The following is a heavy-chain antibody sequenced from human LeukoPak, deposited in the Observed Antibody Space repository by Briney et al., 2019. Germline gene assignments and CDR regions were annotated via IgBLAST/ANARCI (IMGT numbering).Heavy chain of an antibody. CDR1: GDSISRDNYY. J-gene: IGHJ4*02. V-gene: IGHV4-39*01. CDR2: IYYSGST. CDR3: ATHPLLDY. Sequence: SETLSLTCTVSGDSISRDNYYWGWIRQPPGKGLEWIGSIYYSGSTYYNPSLKSRVSISVDPSKSQFSLKLTSVTAADTAVYYCATHPLLDYWGRGSLVTVSS. D-gene: IGHD3-16*02.